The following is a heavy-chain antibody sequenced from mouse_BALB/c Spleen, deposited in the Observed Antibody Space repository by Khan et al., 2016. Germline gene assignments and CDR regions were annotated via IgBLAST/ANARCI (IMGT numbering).Heavy chain of an antibody. V-gene: IGHV5-4*02. CDR3: AREGLRRGFAY. Sequence: EVELVESGGGLVKPGGSLKLSCAASGFTFSDYYMYWVRQTPEKRLEWVATISDGGSSTYYPDSVTGRFTISRDNAKNNLYLQMSSLKSEATAMYYCAREGLRRGFAYWGQGTLVTVSA. D-gene: IGHD2-4*01. CDR1: GFTFSDYY. CDR2: ISDGGSST. J-gene: IGHJ3*01.